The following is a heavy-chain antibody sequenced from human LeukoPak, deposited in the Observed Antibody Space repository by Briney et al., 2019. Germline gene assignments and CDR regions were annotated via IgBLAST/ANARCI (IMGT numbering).Heavy chain of an antibody. Sequence: GGSLRLSCAASGFTFSNAWMSWVRQAPGKGLEWVGRNKSKTDGGTTDYAAPVKGRFTVSRDDSKHTLYLQMNSLKTEDTAVYYCTTDENYYDSSGYPQFFQHWGQGTLVTVSS. V-gene: IGHV3-15*01. CDR1: GFTFSNAW. CDR2: NKSKTDGGTT. D-gene: IGHD3-22*01. J-gene: IGHJ1*01. CDR3: TTDENYYDSSGYPQFFQH.